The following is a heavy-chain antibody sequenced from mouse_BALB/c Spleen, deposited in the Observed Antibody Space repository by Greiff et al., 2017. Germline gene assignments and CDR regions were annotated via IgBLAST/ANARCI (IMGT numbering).Heavy chain of an antibody. V-gene: IGHV1S81*02. CDR2: INPRNGRT. J-gene: IGHJ4*01. D-gene: IGHD2-4*01. Sequence: QVQLQQSGAELVKPGASVKLSCKASGYTFTSYWMHWVKQRPGQGLEWIGEINPRNGRTNYNDKFKSKATLTVDKSSSTAYMPLSSLTSEDSAVYYCARMGSAATMSTRGGYYDAMDYWGQGTSVTVSA. CDR1: GYTFTSYW. CDR3: ARMGSAATMSTRGGYYDAMDY.